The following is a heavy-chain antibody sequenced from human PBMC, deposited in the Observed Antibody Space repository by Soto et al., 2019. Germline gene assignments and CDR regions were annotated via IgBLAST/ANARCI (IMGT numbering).Heavy chain of an antibody. CDR3: AKEKRGYSYEPYYFDY. Sequence: PWGSLRISCAASGFTFSSYGMHWVRQAPGKGLEWVAVISYDGSNKYYADSVKGRFTISRDNSKNTLYLQMNSLRAEDTAVYYCAKEKRGYSYEPYYFDYWGQGTLVTVSS. V-gene: IGHV3-30*18. J-gene: IGHJ4*02. CDR1: GFTFSSYG. CDR2: ISYDGSNK. D-gene: IGHD5-18*01.